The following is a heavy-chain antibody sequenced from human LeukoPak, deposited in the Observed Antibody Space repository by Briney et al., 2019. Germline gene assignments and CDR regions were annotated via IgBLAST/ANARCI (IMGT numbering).Heavy chain of an antibody. CDR2: IYYSGST. CDR3: ARGADYYDSSGYYFHFDY. V-gene: IGHV4-39*07. Sequence: PSETLSLTCTVSGGSISSSSYYWGWIRQPPGKGLEWIGYIYYSGSTYYNPSLKSRVTISVDTSKNQFSLKLSSVTAADTAVYYCARGADYYDSSGYYFHFDYWGQGTLVTVSS. J-gene: IGHJ4*02. CDR1: GGSISSSSYY. D-gene: IGHD3-22*01.